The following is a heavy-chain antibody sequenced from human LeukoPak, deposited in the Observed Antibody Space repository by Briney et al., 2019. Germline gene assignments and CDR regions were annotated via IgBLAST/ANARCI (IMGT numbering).Heavy chain of an antibody. Sequence: GASVKVSCKASGYIFTDYVMNWVRQAPGQGPEWMGWINTNSGNPRHAQGFTGRFVFSLDTPVSTAYLEISSLKAEDTAVYYCARESDLANWGSGAFDIWGQGTMVTVSS. CDR2: INTNSGNP. D-gene: IGHD7-27*01. J-gene: IGHJ3*02. CDR1: GYIFTDYV. V-gene: IGHV7-4-1*02. CDR3: ARESDLANWGSGAFDI.